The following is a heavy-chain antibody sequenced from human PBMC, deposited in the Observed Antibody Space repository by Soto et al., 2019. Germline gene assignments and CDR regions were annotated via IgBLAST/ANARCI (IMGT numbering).Heavy chain of an antibody. Sequence: SETLSLTCSVAGGSISGYYWSWIRQPPGKGVEGIGYIYYRGITSYNPSLKSRVTISVDTSKHQFSLKLSSVTAADTAAYYCARESIAVAGTFAYWGQGTLVTVSS. CDR1: GGSISGYY. CDR2: IYYRGIT. V-gene: IGHV4-59*01. CDR3: ARESIAVAGTFAY. D-gene: IGHD6-19*01. J-gene: IGHJ4*02.